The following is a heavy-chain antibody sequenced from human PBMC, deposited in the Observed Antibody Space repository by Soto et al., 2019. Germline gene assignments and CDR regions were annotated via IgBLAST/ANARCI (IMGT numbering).Heavy chain of an antibody. D-gene: IGHD3-10*01. V-gene: IGHV1-69*13. CDR2: IIPIFGTA. Sequence: SVKVSCKASGGSFSSYAISWVRQAPGQGLEWMGGIIPIFGTANYAQKFQGRVTITADESTSTAYMELSSLRSEDTAVYYCARVVRGVTFYYGMDVWGQGTTVTVSS. J-gene: IGHJ6*02. CDR3: ARVVRGVTFYYGMDV. CDR1: GGSFSSYA.